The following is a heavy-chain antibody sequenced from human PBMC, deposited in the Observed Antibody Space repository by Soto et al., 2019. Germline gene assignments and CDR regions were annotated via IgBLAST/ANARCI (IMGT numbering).Heavy chain of an antibody. J-gene: IGHJ3*02. CDR2: IYSGGST. Sequence: GGSLRLSCAASGFTVSSNYMSWVRQAPGKGLEWVSVIYSGGSTYYADSVKGRFTISRDNSKNTLYLQMNSLRAEDTAVYYCERDGPDYGDIIWGQGTMVTVSS. CDR1: GFTVSSNY. CDR3: ERDGPDYGDII. D-gene: IGHD4-17*01. V-gene: IGHV3-66*01.